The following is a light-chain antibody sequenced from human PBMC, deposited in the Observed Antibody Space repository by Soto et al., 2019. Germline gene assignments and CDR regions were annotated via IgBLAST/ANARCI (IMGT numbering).Light chain of an antibody. Sequence: QSVLTQPPSVSAAPGQKVTISSSGSSSNIGNNYVSCYQKFPGTAPKLLIYDNNKRPSGIPDRFSGSRSGTSATLGITGLQTGDEADYYCGTWDSSLGTGVFGGGTKLTVL. CDR3: GTWDSSLGTGV. J-gene: IGLJ2*01. V-gene: IGLV1-51*01. CDR1: SSNIGNNY. CDR2: DNN.